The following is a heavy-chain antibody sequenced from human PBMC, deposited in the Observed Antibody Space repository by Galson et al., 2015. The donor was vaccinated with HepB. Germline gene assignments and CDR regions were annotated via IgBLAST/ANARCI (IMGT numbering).Heavy chain of an antibody. J-gene: IGHJ2*01. CDR3: ARQLVRGVNSNWYFDL. Sequence: QSGAEVKKPGESLRISCKGSGYSFTSYWISWVRQMPGKGLEWMGIIYPGDSDTRYSPSFQGQVTISADKSISTAYLQWSSLKASDTAMYYCARQLVRGVNSNWYFDLWGRGTLVTVSS. CDR2: IYPGDSDT. D-gene: IGHD3-10*01. V-gene: IGHV5-51*01. CDR1: GYSFTSYW.